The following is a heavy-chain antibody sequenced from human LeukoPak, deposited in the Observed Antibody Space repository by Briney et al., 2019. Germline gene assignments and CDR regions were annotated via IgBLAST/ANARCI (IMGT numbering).Heavy chain of an antibody. V-gene: IGHV4-59*01. Sequence: PSETLSLTCTVSGDSISSYSWSWIRQPPGRGLEWIGYIYYTGSTNYNPSLKSRVTISVDTSKNQFSLKVRSVTAADTAVYYCTRDPPQSGITAAGYFDLWGRGTLVTVSS. D-gene: IGHD6-13*01. J-gene: IGHJ2*01. CDR3: TRDPPQSGITAAGYFDL. CDR1: GDSISSYS. CDR2: IYYTGST.